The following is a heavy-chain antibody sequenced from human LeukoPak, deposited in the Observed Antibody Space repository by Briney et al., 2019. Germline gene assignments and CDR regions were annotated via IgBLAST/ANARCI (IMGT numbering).Heavy chain of an antibody. CDR3: VKDLWTTVTQFDY. CDR1: GFTFSSYA. J-gene: IGHJ4*02. V-gene: IGHV3-64D*06. Sequence: PGGSLRLSCSASGFTFSSYAMHWVRQAPGKGLEYVSAISSNGGSTYYADSVKGRFTISRDNSKNTLYLQMSSLRAEDTAVYYCVKDLWTTVTQFDYWGQGTLVTVSP. D-gene: IGHD4-17*01. CDR2: ISSNGGST.